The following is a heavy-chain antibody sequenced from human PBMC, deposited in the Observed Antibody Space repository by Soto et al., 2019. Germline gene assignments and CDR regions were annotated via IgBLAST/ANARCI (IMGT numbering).Heavy chain of an antibody. CDR2: INPSGGST. D-gene: IGHD3-16*01. Sequence: ATAKVSCPSCGNTFTGYYTHLVRHAPEKRIEWMGIINPSGGSTSYAQQFQGRVTMTRDTSTRTVYMEMSSLRSEDTAVYYCARGKGDLGGGDSYTGRDVWGNGNTV. CDR1: GNTFTGYY. CDR3: ARGKGDLGGGDSYTGRDV. J-gene: IGHJ6*04. V-gene: IGHV1-46*01.